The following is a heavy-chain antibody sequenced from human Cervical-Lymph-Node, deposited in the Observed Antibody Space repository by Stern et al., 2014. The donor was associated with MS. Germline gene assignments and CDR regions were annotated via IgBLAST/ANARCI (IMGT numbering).Heavy chain of an antibody. J-gene: IGHJ4*02. D-gene: IGHD3-3*01. V-gene: IGHV4-59*08. Sequence: QLQLQESGPGLVKPSETLSLTCSVSGGSISSYYWNWIRQPPGKGLEWIANVHYSGTPNYNPSLKSRVTILLDPSMKKIPLNLPSVTAADTAVYYCAGSGTYYPDYWGQGILVTVSS. CDR2: VHYSGTP. CDR3: AGSGTYYPDY. CDR1: GGSISSYY.